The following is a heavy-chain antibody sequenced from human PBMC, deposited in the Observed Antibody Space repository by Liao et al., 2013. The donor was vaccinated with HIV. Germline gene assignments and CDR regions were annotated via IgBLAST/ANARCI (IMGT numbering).Heavy chain of an antibody. Sequence: QVQLQESGPGLVKPSQTLSLTCTVSGGSISSGSYYWSWIRQPAGKGLEWIGRIYTSGSTNYNPSLKSRVTISVDRSKNQFSLKLSSVTAADAAVYYCARDILGSFDSWGQGTLVTVSS. CDR2: IYTSGST. D-gene: IGHD2-8*02. CDR1: GGSISSGSYY. CDR3: ARDILGSFDS. J-gene: IGHJ4*02. V-gene: IGHV4-61*02.